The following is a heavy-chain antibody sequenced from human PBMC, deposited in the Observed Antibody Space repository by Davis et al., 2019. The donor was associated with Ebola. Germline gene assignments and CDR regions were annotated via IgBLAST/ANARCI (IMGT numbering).Heavy chain of an antibody. CDR3: AKGGSGWPSDYSYGLGV. CDR2: VTSSGGST. CDR1: GFTSGDSA. Sequence: GGSLRLSCAGSGFTSGDSAMTWARQAPGKGLEWVSAVTSSGGSTYYADSVKGRFTISRDNSKNTLYLQMNSLSGDDTAVYYCAKGGSGWPSDYSYGLGVWGKGTTVTVAS. J-gene: IGHJ6*04. D-gene: IGHD6-19*01. V-gene: IGHV3-23*01.